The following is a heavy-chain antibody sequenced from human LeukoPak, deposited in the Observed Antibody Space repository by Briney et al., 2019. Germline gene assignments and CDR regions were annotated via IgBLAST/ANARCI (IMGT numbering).Heavy chain of an antibody. CDR2: ISAYNGNT. CDR1: GYTFTSYG. Sequence: ASVKVSCKASGYTFTSYGISWVRRAPGQGLEWMGWISAYNGNTNYAQKLQGRVTMTTDTSTSTAYMELRSLRSDDTAVYYCARDDKHYYDSSGYYKVDYWGQGTLVTVSS. CDR3: ARDDKHYYDSSGYYKVDY. V-gene: IGHV1-18*01. D-gene: IGHD3-22*01. J-gene: IGHJ4*02.